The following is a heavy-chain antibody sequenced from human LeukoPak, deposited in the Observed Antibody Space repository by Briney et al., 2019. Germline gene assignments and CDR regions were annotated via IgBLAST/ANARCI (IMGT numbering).Heavy chain of an antibody. V-gene: IGHV3-64*01. J-gene: IGHJ6*03. CDR2: ISSNGGST. CDR3: ARDVRGYSYGSYYYYYYYMDV. D-gene: IGHD5-18*01. CDR1: GFTFSSYA. Sequence: GGSLRLSCAASGFTFSSYAMHWVRQAPGKGLEYVSAISSNGGSTYYANSVKGRFTISRDNSKNTLYLQMGSLRAEDMAVYYCARDVRGYSYGSYYYYYYYMDVRGKGTTVTVSS.